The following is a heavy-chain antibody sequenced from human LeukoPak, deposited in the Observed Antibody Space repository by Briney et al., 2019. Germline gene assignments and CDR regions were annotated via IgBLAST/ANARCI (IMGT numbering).Heavy chain of an antibody. CDR3: ARAPSRGWDIKRYYYYYMDV. CDR1: GGSISSSSYY. D-gene: IGHD3-22*01. V-gene: IGHV4-39*07. Sequence: KPSETLSLTCTVSGGSISSSSYYWGWIRQPPGKGLEWIGSIYYSGSTNYNPSLKSRVTISVDTSKNQFSLKLSSVTAADTAVYYCARAPSRGWDIKRYYYYYMDVWGKGTTVTISS. J-gene: IGHJ6*03. CDR2: IYYSGST.